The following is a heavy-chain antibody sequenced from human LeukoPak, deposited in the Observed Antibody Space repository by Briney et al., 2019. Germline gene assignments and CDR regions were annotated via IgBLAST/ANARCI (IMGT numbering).Heavy chain of an antibody. CDR1: GYTFTGYY. J-gene: IGHJ4*02. CDR3: ARHPGSAASFDY. D-gene: IGHD2-2*01. CDR2: INPNSGGT. Sequence: ASVKVSCKASGYTFTGYYMHWVRQAPGQGLEWMRWINPNSGGTNYAQKFQGRATMTRDTSISTAYMELSRLRSDDTAVYYCARHPGSAASFDYWGQGTLVTVSS. V-gene: IGHV1-2*02.